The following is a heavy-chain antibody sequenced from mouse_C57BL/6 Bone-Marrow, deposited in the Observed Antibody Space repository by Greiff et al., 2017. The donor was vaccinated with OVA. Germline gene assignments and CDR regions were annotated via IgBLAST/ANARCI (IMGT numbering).Heavy chain of an antibody. V-gene: IGHV1-69*01. Sequence: QVQLQQPGAELVMPGASVKLSCKASGYTFTSYWMHWVKQRPGQGLEWIGEIDPSDSYTNYNQKFKGKSTLTVDKSSSTAYMQLSSLTSEDSAVDYCARRGIYYGYAWFAYWGQGTLVTVSA. CDR1: GYTFTSYW. CDR2: IDPSDSYT. D-gene: IGHD2-2*01. CDR3: ARRGIYYGYAWFAY. J-gene: IGHJ3*01.